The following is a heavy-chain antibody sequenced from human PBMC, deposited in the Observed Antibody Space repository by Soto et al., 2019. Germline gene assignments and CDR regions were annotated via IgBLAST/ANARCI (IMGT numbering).Heavy chain of an antibody. CDR2: ISAYNGNT. CDR3: ARMGFSTAMANYYYYGMDV. J-gene: IGHJ6*02. Sequence: DSVKASCKASGYTFPSSGISWVRQAPGQRLEWMGWISAYNGNTNYAQKLQGRVTMTTDTSTSTAYMELRSLRSDDTAVYYCARMGFSTAMANYYYYGMDVWGQGTTVTVSS. CDR1: GYTFPSSG. D-gene: IGHD5-18*01. V-gene: IGHV1-18*01.